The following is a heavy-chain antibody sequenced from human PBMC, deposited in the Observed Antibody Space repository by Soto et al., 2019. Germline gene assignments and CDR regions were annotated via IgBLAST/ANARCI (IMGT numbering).Heavy chain of an antibody. CDR3: AKDAYNWNYPEHFAY. Sequence: EVQLLESGGGLVQPGGSLRLSCAASGFTFSSYAMSWVRQAPGKGLEWVSGISGSGGTTYYADSVKGRFTISRDNYKNTLYLQMKSLRADNTARYSCAKDAYNWNYPEHFAYWGQGTMVTVSS. CDR2: ISGSGGTT. CDR1: GFTFSSYA. V-gene: IGHV3-23*01. J-gene: IGHJ4*02. D-gene: IGHD1-7*01.